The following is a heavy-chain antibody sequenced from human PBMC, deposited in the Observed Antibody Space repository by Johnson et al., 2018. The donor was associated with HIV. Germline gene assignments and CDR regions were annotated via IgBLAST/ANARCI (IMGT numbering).Heavy chain of an antibody. V-gene: IGHV3-48*04. Sequence: VQLVESGGGVVQPGGSLRLSCAASGFSFSSYAMHWVRQAPGKGLEWVSYISGSDGAIWYADSVKGRFTVSRDNAKNSFYLQMNSLRAEDTAVYYCARSVNAGRPFDIWGQGTLVTVSS. J-gene: IGHJ3*02. CDR1: GFSFSSYA. CDR2: ISGSDGAI. D-gene: IGHD2-8*01. CDR3: ARSVNAGRPFDI.